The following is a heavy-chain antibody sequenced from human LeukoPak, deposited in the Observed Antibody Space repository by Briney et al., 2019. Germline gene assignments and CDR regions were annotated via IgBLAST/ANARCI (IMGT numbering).Heavy chain of an antibody. V-gene: IGHV4-59*01. CDR1: GGSISGYY. CDR2: VYYSGST. J-gene: IGHJ4*02. Sequence: SETLALTCTVSGGSISGYYWSWIRQPPGKGLEWIGDVYYSGSTNYSPSLKSRVTISVDTAKKQFSLKLSSVTAADTGVYYCARAPRRGDSYGSYDYWGQGTLVTVSS. CDR3: ARAPRRGDSYGSYDY. D-gene: IGHD5-18*01.